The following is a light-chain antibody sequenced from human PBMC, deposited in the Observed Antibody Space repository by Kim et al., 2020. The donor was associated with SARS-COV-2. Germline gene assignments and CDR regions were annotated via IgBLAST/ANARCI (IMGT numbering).Light chain of an antibody. J-gene: IGLJ1*01. Sequence: SVTLSCTGSSSNIGAGFDVPWYQHLPGTAPQLLIYGNSNRPSGVPDRFSGSKSGTSASLAITGLQAEDEAEYYCQSYDSSLSGYVFGTGTKVTVL. V-gene: IGLV1-40*01. CDR2: GNS. CDR3: QSYDSSLSGYV. CDR1: SSNIGAGFD.